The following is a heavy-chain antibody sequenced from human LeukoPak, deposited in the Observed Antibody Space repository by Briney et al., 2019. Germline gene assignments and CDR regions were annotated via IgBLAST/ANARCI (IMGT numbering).Heavy chain of an antibody. D-gene: IGHD6-13*01. Sequence: GGSLRLSCAPSGFTFVDYAMHWVRPPPGKGLEWVSGISWGSGSIRYADSVKGRFTISRDNAKNSLYLQMNKLRAEDTALYYCAKDLAAAAPPYYYYGMDVWGQGTTVTVSS. CDR1: GFTFVDYA. CDR3: AKDLAAAAPPYYYYGMDV. V-gene: IGHV3-9*01. J-gene: IGHJ6*02. CDR2: ISWGSGSI.